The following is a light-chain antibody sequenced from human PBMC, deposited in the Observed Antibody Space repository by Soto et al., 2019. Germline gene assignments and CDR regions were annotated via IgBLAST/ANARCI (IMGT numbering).Light chain of an antibody. Sequence: DIQMTQSPSTLSAFVGDRVTITCRASQSIGRWLAWYQQKPGKAPKLLIYDASSLESGVPSRFSGSGSGTEFPLPISSLQPDVFATFYCQQYNTYSPERTFGQGTKVEVK. CDR3: QQYNTYSPERT. CDR1: QSIGRW. J-gene: IGKJ1*01. V-gene: IGKV1-5*01. CDR2: DAS.